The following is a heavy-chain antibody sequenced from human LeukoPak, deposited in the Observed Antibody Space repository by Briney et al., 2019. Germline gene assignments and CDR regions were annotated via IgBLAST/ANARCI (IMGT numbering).Heavy chain of an antibody. V-gene: IGHV1-69*05. D-gene: IGHD3-10*01. CDR3: AIGTTMVRGVI. Sequence: ASVKVSCKASGGTFSSHAISWVRQAPGQGLEWMGRIIPIFGTANYAQKFQGRVTITTDESTSTAYMELSSLRSEDTAVYYCAIGTTMVRGVIWGQGTLITVSS. CDR1: GGTFSSHA. CDR2: IIPIFGTA. J-gene: IGHJ4*02.